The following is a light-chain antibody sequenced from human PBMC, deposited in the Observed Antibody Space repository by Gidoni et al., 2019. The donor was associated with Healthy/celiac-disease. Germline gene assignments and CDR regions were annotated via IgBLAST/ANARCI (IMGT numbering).Light chain of an antibody. J-gene: IGKJ5*01. CDR2: AAS. CDR3: QQSYSTPIT. V-gene: IGKV1-39*01. CDR1: QSISSY. Sequence: DIQMTQSPSSLSASVGNRVAIACRASQSISSYLNWYQQKPGKAPKLLIYAASRLQSVSPSRFSGSGAGTDFPLTISSLQPEDFATYYWQQSYSTPITFGQGTRLEIK.